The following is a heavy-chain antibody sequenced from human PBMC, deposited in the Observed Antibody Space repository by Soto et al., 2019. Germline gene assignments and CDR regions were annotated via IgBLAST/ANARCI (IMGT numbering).Heavy chain of an antibody. CDR3: ARVETGTFDI. CDR1: GGSFTDYY. Sequence: QVQLQQWGAGLLKPSETLSLTCAVYGGSFTDYYWSWFRQSPGRGLEWIGEISHSGGSEYTPSLKSRVTISADTSTKQFSLRLSSVTAPDTAVYYCARVETGTFDIWGQGTMVTVSS. V-gene: IGHV4-34*01. D-gene: IGHD3-3*01. CDR2: ISHSGGS. J-gene: IGHJ3*02.